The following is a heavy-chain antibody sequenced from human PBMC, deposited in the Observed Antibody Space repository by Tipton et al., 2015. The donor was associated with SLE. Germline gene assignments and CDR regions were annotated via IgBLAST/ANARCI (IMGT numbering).Heavy chain of an antibody. CDR1: GFTFSSYG. J-gene: IGHJ2*01. CDR2: ISYDGSNK. D-gene: IGHD5-12*01. Sequence: RSLRLSCAASGFTFSSYGMHWVRQAPGKGLEWVAVISYDGSNKYYADSVKGRFTISRDNAKNSLYLQLNSLRAEDTAVYYCARDYSGYSAHDPGGYFDLWGRGTLVTVSS. CDR3: ARDYSGYSAHDPGGYFDL. V-gene: IGHV3-30*03.